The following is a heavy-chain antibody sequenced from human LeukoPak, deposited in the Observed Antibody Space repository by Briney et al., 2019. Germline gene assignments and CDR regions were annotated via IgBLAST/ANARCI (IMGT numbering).Heavy chain of an antibody. CDR3: ARRSIEMATPFDY. CDR2: IYYSGST. V-gene: IGHV4-39*01. CDR1: GGSISSSSYY. Sequence: ASETLSLTCTVSGGSISSSSYYWGWIRQPPGKGLEWIGSIYYSGSTYYNPSLKSRVTISVDTSKNQFSLKLSSVTAADTAIYYCARRSIEMATPFDYWGQGTLVTASS. J-gene: IGHJ4*02. D-gene: IGHD5-24*01.